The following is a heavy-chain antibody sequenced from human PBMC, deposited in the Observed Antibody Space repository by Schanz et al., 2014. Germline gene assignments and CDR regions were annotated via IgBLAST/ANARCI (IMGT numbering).Heavy chain of an antibody. CDR1: GFTFSGYA. Sequence: VQLVESGGGVVQPGRSLRLSCAASGFTFSGYALHWVRQAPGKGLEWVANIKQDESERSYVDSVKGRFTISRDNAKNSLYLQMNSLRAEDTAVYYCARDKGGYYPFDYWGQGTLVTVSS. CDR3: ARDKGGYYPFDY. CDR2: IKQDESER. J-gene: IGHJ4*02. D-gene: IGHD3-3*01. V-gene: IGHV3-7*01.